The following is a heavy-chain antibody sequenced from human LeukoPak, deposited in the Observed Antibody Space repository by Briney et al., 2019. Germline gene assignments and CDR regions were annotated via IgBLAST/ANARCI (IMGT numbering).Heavy chain of an antibody. CDR2: IWYDGSNK. CDR1: GFTFSSYG. D-gene: IGHD5-12*01. CDR3: ARDQGSGYDFAFDY. J-gene: IGHJ4*02. Sequence: GRSLRLSCAASGFTFSSYGMHWVRQAPGEGLEWVAVIWYDGSNKYYADSVKGRFTISRDNSKNTLYLQMNSLRAEDTAVYYCARDQGSGYDFAFDYWGQGTLVTVSS. V-gene: IGHV3-33*01.